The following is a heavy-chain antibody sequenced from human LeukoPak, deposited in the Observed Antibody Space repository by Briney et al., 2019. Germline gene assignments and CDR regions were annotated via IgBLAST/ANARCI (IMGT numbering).Heavy chain of an antibody. D-gene: IGHD3-10*01. CDR3: ARGTEVVLLWFGELLG. Sequence: PSETLSLTCTVSGGSISSYYWSWIRQPPGKGLEWIGYIYYSGCTNYNPSLKSRVTISVDTSKNQFSLKLSSVTAADTAVYYCARGTEVVLLWFGELLGWGQGTLVTVSS. CDR1: GGSISSYY. CDR2: IYYSGCT. V-gene: IGHV4-59*01. J-gene: IGHJ4*02.